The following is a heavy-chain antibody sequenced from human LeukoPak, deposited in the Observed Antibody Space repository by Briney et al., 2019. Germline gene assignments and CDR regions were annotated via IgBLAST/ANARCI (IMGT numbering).Heavy chain of an antibody. D-gene: IGHD2-2*02. Sequence: SETLSLTCSVSGASISSGDYFWTWIRQHPGKGLEWIGYIHYSGSTYCNPSLRSRMIISVDTSKNQFSLQLSSVTAADTAVYYCARVVSDCGGARCYKGYLDYWGQGTLVTVSS. CDR3: ARVVSDCGGARCYKGYLDY. CDR2: IHYSGST. CDR1: GASISSGDYF. V-gene: IGHV4-31*03. J-gene: IGHJ4*02.